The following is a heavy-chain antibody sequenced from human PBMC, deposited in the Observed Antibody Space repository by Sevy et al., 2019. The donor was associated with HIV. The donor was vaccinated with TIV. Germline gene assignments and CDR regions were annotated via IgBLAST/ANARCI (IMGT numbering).Heavy chain of an antibody. CDR2: INPNSGGT. J-gene: IGHJ3*02. D-gene: IGHD3-10*01. Sequence: ASVKVSCKASGYTFTGYYMHWVRQAPGQGLEWMGRINPNSGGTNYAQKFQGRVTMTRDTSISTAYMELGSLRSDDTAVYYWAVNYGSGINYGFDIWGQGTMVTVSS. CDR1: GYTFTGYY. V-gene: IGHV1-2*06. CDR3: AVNYGSGINYGFDI.